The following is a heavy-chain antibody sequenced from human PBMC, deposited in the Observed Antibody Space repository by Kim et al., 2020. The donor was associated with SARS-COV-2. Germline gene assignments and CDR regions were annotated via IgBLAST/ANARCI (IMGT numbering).Heavy chain of an antibody. Sequence: SETLSLTCTVSGGSISSYYWSWIRQPPGKGLEWIGYIYYSGSTNYNPSLKSRVTISVDTSKNQFSLKRSSVTAADTAVYYCANYRILDYDILTGAGYFQHWGQGTLVTVSS. CDR3: ANYRILDYDILTGAGYFQH. J-gene: IGHJ1*01. V-gene: IGHV4-59*01. CDR1: GGSISSYY. CDR2: IYYSGST. D-gene: IGHD3-9*01.